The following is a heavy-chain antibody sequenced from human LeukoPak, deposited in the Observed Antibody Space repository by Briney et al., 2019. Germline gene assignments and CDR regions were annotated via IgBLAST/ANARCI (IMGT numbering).Heavy chain of an antibody. D-gene: IGHD6-19*01. Sequence: ISAYNGNTNYAQKLQGRVTMTTDTSTSTAYMELRSLRSDDTAVYYCARFTSIAVAAHDYWGQGTLVTVSS. V-gene: IGHV1-18*01. CDR2: ISAYNGNT. J-gene: IGHJ4*02. CDR3: ARFTSIAVAAHDY.